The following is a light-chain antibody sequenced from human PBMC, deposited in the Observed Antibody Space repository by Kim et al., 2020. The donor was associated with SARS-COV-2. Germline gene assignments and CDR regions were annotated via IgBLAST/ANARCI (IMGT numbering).Light chain of an antibody. CDR2: QDS. Sequence: SYELTQPPSVSVSPGQTASITCSGDKLGDKYACWYQQKPGQSPVLVIYQDSKRPSGIPERFSGSNSGNTATLTISGTQAMDEADYYCQAWESSTVVFCGG. J-gene: IGLJ2*01. CDR3: QAWESSTVV. CDR1: KLGDKY. V-gene: IGLV3-1*01.